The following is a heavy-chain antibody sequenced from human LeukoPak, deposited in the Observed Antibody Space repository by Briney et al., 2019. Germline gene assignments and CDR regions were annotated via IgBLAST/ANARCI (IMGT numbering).Heavy chain of an antibody. CDR3: ERGQAAMIVVAIRNEPTDY. D-gene: IGHD3-22*01. CDR1: GYTFAGYY. V-gene: IGHV1-2*02. Sequence: ASVKVSCKASGYTFAGYYMHWVRQAPGQGLEWMGWINPNSGGTNYAQKFQGRVTMTRDTSISKAYMELSRLRSDDTAVYYCERGQAAMIVVAIRNEPTDYWGQGTLVTVSS. J-gene: IGHJ4*02. CDR2: INPNSGGT.